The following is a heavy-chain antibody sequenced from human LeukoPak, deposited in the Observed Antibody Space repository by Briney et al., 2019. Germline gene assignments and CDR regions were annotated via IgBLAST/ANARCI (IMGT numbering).Heavy chain of an antibody. CDR3: ARDLFFSDAGYSSGWRAEYFHH. CDR1: GFTFSSHW. V-gene: IGHV3-74*01. D-gene: IGHD6-19*01. CDR2: INGAGSST. J-gene: IGHJ1*01. Sequence: PGGSLRLSCAASGFTFSSHWMHWVRQAPGKGLVWVSRINGAGSSTSYADSVKGRFTVSRDNAKNTLNLQMNSLRAEDTAVCYCARDLFFSDAGYSSGWRAEYFHHWGQGTLVTVSS.